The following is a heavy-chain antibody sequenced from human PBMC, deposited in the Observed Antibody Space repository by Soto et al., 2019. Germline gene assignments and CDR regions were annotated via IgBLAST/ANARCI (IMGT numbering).Heavy chain of an antibody. Sequence: QVQLVESGGGVVQPGRSLRLSCAASGFTFSSYGMHWVRQAPGKGLEWVAVIWYDGSNKYYADSVKGRFTISRDNSKNTLYLQMNSLRAEDTAVYYCARAHYPFYIWGSYRYTEGEGHFDYWGQGTLVTVSS. V-gene: IGHV3-33*01. D-gene: IGHD3-16*02. CDR3: ARAHYPFYIWGSYRYTEGEGHFDY. J-gene: IGHJ4*02. CDR1: GFTFSSYG. CDR2: IWYDGSNK.